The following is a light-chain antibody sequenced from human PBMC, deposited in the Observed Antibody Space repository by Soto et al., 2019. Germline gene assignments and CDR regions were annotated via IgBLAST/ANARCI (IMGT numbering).Light chain of an antibody. CDR2: GAS. Sequence: EIVMTQSPATLSVSPGERATLSCRASQSVSSNLAWYQQKPGQAPRLLIYGASTRATGIPARFSGSGSGTAFTLTISSLQSEDVAVYYCQQYNNWPLTFGGGTKVEIK. CDR1: QSVSSN. CDR3: QQYNNWPLT. V-gene: IGKV3-15*01. J-gene: IGKJ4*01.